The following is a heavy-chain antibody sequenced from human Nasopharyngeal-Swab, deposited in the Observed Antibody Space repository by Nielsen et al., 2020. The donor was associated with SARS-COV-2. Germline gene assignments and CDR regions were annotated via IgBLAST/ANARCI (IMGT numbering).Heavy chain of an antibody. D-gene: IGHD6-13*01. CDR1: GFTFNQYY. Sequence: ASVKVSCKASGFTFNQYYMHWVRQAPGQGLEWMGVITPSGGATNYAGKFRGRATMTRDPSTSTVYLDLSSLTSEDTAVYFCAREPGGIVAPGRHFDPWGQGTLVTVSS. CDR2: ITPSGGAT. CDR3: AREPGGIVAPGRHFDP. V-gene: IGHV1-46*02. J-gene: IGHJ5*02.